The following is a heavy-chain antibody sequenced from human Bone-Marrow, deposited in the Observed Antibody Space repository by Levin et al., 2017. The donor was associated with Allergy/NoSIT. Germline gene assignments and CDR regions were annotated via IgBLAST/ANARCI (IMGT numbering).Heavy chain of an antibody. CDR3: ARATGSSGWPGVFY. V-gene: IGHV1-2*04. Sequence: PGESLKISCKASGYTFTGYYMHWVRQAPGQGLEWMGWINPNSGGTNYAQKFQGWVTMTRDTSISTAYMELSRLRSDDTAVYYCARATGSSGWPGVFYWGQGTLVTVSS. CDR2: INPNSGGT. J-gene: IGHJ4*02. D-gene: IGHD6-19*01. CDR1: GYTFTGYY.